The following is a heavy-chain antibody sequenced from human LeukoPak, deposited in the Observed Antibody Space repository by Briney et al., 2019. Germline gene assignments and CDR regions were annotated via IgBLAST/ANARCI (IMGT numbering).Heavy chain of an antibody. V-gene: IGHV4-34*01. CDR3: ARGGDKVEMATISAFDI. CDR2: INHSGST. J-gene: IGHJ3*02. D-gene: IGHD5-24*01. Sequence: SETLSLTCAVYGGSFSGYYWSWIRQPPGKGLEWIGEINHSGSTNYNPSLKSRVTISVDTSKNQFSLKLSSVTAADMAVYYCARGGDKVEMATISAFDIWGQGTMVTVSS. CDR1: GGSFSGYY.